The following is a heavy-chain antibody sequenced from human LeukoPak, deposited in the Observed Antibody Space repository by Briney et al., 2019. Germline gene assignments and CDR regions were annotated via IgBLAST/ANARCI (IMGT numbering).Heavy chain of an antibody. CDR3: ARVKGSGSYTIDY. V-gene: IGHV1-69*04. D-gene: IGHD1-26*01. Sequence: SVKVSCKASGGTFSSYAISWVRQAPGQGLEWMGRIIPILGIANYAQKFQGRVTITADRSTSTAYMELSSLRSEDTAVYYCARVKGSGSYTIDYWGQGTLVTVSS. CDR2: IIPILGIA. J-gene: IGHJ4*02. CDR1: GGTFSSYA.